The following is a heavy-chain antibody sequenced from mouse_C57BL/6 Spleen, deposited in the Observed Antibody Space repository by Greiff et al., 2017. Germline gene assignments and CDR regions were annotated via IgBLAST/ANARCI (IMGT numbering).Heavy chain of an antibody. J-gene: IGHJ2*01. V-gene: IGHV3-6*01. D-gene: IGHD2-5*01. Sequence: DVKLQESGPGLVKPSQSLSLTCSVTGYSIPSGYYWNWIRQFPGNKLEWMGYISYDGSNNYNPSLKNRISITRDTSKNQFFLKLNSVTTEDTATYYCARDNYSNYDYWGQGTTLTVSS. CDR2: ISYDGSN. CDR1: GYSIPSGYY. CDR3: ARDNYSNYDY.